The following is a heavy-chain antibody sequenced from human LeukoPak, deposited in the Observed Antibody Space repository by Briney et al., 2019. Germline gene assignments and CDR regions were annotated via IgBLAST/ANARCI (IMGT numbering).Heavy chain of an antibody. D-gene: IGHD4-17*01. CDR1: RGSLSNYQ. CDR2: INHVGSS. J-gene: IGHJ4*02. CDR3: ARGVSTPSDTGDYGGGYYYFDN. Sequence: SETLSLTCAVNRGSLSNYQWTWIRQSPEKGLEWIGKINHVGSSNYNPSLKSRVAVSLEAPKNQFSLEPRSVTAADTAVYYCARGVSTPSDTGDYGGGYYYFDNWGQGILVTVSS. V-gene: IGHV4-34*01.